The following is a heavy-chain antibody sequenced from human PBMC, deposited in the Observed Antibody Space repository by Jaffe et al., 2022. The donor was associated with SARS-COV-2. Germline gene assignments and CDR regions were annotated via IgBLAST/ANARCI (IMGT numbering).Heavy chain of an antibody. Sequence: QVQLQESGPGLVKPSETLSLTCTVSGGSISSYYWSWIRQPPGKGLEWIGYIYYSGSTNYNPSLKSRVTISVDTSKNQFSLKLSSVTAADTAVYYCARLGLSSNDQQLVSRNYYYYYGMDVWGQGTTVTVSS. V-gene: IGHV4-59*08. J-gene: IGHJ6*02. CDR1: GGSISSYY. CDR3: ARLGLSSNDQQLVSRNYYYYYGMDV. CDR2: IYYSGST. D-gene: IGHD6-13*01.